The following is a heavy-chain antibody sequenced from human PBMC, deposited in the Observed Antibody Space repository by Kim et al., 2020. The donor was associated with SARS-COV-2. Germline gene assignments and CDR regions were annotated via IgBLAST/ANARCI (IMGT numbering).Heavy chain of an antibody. J-gene: IGHJ4*02. D-gene: IGHD2-15*01. CDR1: GGSISSSSYY. CDR3: ARQARGNIVVVVAAPTTFDY. V-gene: IGHV4-39*01. Sequence: SETLSLTCTVSGGSISSSSYYWGRIRQPPGKGLEWIGSIYYSGSTYYNPSLKSRVTISVDTSKNQFSLKLSSVTAAATAVYYCARQARGNIVVVVAAPTTFDYWSQRTLVTVSS. CDR2: IYYSGST.